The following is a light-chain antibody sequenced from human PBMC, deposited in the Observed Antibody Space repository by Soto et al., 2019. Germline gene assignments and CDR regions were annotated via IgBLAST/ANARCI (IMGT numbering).Light chain of an antibody. J-gene: IGKJ5*01. Sequence: TQSPATWSVSPGERVTLSFMTSHSVNSHVAWYQQKPGQAPRLLLYGASTRATGIPVRFSGSGFGTEFTLTISSLQSEDFAVYYCQQYKNWPLFGQGTRLEIK. CDR1: HSVNSH. CDR2: GAS. V-gene: IGKV3-15*01. CDR3: QQYKNWPL.